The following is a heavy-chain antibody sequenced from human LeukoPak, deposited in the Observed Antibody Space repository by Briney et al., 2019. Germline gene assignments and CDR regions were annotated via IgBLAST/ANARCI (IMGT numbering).Heavy chain of an antibody. CDR2: IHPEGNEK. CDR1: GFSFTNFW. CDR3: ARGDAFSGDH. J-gene: IGHJ4*02. V-gene: IGHV3-7*04. Sequence: GGSLRLSCAVSGFSFTNFWMSWVRQAPGRGLEWVANIHPEGNEKYHVQSVKGRFTISRDNTKNLLFLQMNGLRVEDTAVYYCARGDAFSGDHWGQGTLVTVSS.